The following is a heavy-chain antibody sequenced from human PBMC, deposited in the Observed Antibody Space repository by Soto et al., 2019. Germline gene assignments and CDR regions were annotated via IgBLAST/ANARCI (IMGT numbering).Heavy chain of an antibody. CDR3: VVGILYSYGYEFDY. CDR1: GYTLTELS. D-gene: IGHD5-18*01. J-gene: IGHJ4*02. V-gene: IGHV1-24*01. Sequence: ASVKVSCKVSGYTLTELSMHWVRQAPGKGLEWMGGFDPEDGETIYAQKFQGRVTMTEDTSTDTAYMELSSLRSEDTAVYYCVVGILYSYGYEFDYWGQGTLVTVS. CDR2: FDPEDGET.